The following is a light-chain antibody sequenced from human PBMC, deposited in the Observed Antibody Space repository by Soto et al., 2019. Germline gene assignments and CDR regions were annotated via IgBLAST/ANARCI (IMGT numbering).Light chain of an antibody. CDR2: MGS. CDR3: MQALQTPRT. Sequence: DIVMTQSPLSLPVTPGEAASISCRSSQSLLHKNGNNYFNWYLQKPGQSPQVLIYMGSNRASGVPDRFSGSGSGTYFTLKISRVEAEDAGVYYCMQALQTPRTVGQGTRGIS. CDR1: QSLLHKNGNNY. J-gene: IGKJ1*01. V-gene: IGKV2-28*01.